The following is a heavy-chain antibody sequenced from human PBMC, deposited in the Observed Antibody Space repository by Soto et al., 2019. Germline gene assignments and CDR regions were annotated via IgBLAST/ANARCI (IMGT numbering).Heavy chain of an antibody. Sequence: GGSLRLSCAASGFTFSTYAMEWVRQAPGKGLDWVALISYDGNNKYYADSVRGRFTISRDNSKNTLYLQMNTLRPEDTALYFCARPVEPFYYYGMDVWGQGTTVTVSS. CDR1: GFTFSTYA. J-gene: IGHJ6*02. CDR3: ARPVEPFYYYGMDV. CDR2: ISYDGNNK. V-gene: IGHV3-30-3*01.